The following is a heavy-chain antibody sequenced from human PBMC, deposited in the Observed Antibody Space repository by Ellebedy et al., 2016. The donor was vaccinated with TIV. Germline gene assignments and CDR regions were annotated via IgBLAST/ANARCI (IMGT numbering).Heavy chain of an antibody. Sequence: ASVKVSCKASGYTFTSYDINWVRQATGQGLEWMGWMNPNSGNTGYAQKFQGRVTMTRNTSISTAYMELSSLRSEDTAVYYCARTGGSGYDFWSGYFDYWGQGTLVTVSS. CDR3: ARTGGSGYDFWSGYFDY. CDR2: MNPNSGNT. D-gene: IGHD3-3*01. J-gene: IGHJ4*02. CDR1: GYTFTSYD. V-gene: IGHV1-8*01.